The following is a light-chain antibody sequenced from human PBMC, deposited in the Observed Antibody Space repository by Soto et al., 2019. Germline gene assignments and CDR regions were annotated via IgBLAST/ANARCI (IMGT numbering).Light chain of an antibody. V-gene: IGLV2-14*01. CDR2: DVS. CDR3: SSYTISSTLV. J-gene: IGLJ1*01. Sequence: QSALTQPASVSGSPGQSITISCTGTSSDVGAYNSVCWYQHNPGKAPKLMIHDVSIRPSGASNRFSGSKSGNTASLTISGLQAEDEADYYCSSYTISSTLVFGTGTKLTVL. CDR1: SSDVGAYNS.